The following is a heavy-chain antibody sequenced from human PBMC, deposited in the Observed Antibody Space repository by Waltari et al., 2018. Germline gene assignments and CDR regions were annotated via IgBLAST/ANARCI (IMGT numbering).Heavy chain of an antibody. V-gene: IGHV3-7*01. J-gene: IGHJ4*02. Sequence: EAQLVQSGGGLVQPGGSLTPSRAASGFTISRFWMTWIRQAPGQALQWVAHIWPDGSDKYYVESVQGRFTTSRDNAENSLLLQMSSLTVEDTALYYCVGWNDPINSWGQGTLVAVSS. CDR3: VGWNDPINS. CDR2: IWPDGSDK. CDR1: GFTISRFW. D-gene: IGHD1-1*01.